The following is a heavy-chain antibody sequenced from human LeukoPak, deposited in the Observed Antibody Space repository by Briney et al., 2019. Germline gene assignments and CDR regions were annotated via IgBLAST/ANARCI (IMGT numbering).Heavy chain of an antibody. D-gene: IGHD4-17*01. CDR1: GGTFSSYA. CDR3: ARAVRRPVTTNYYYMDV. CDR2: IIPIFGTA. V-gene: IGHV1-69*06. Sequence: SVKVSCKASGGTFSSYAISWVRQAPGQGLEWMGGIIPIFGTANYAQKFRGRVTITADKSTSTAYMELSSLRSEDTAVYYCARAVRRPVTTNYYYMDVWGKGTTVTVSS. J-gene: IGHJ6*03.